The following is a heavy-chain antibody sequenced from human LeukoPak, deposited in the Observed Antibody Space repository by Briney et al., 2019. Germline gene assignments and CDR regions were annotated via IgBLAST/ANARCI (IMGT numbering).Heavy chain of an antibody. Sequence: SETLSLTCTVSGGSISSYYWSWIRQPPGKGLEWIGYIYYSGSTNYNPSLKSRVTISVDTSKNQFSLKLSSVTAADTAVYYCARHTDNGSGSYGTYYYYYMDVWGKGTTVTVSS. CDR1: GGSISSYY. V-gene: IGHV4-59*08. J-gene: IGHJ6*03. D-gene: IGHD3-10*01. CDR2: IYYSGST. CDR3: ARHTDNGSGSYGTYYYYYMDV.